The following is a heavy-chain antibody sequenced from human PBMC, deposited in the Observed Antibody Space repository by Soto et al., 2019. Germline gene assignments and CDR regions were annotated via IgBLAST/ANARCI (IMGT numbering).Heavy chain of an antibody. CDR1: DYTFTSYG. CDR3: ATHSRLGYCSGGSCYDY. CDR2: ISAYNGNT. V-gene: IGHV1-18*01. D-gene: IGHD2-15*01. J-gene: IGHJ4*02. Sequence: ASVKVSCKASDYTFTSYGISWVRQAPGQGLEWMGWISAYNGNTNYAQKLQGRVTMTTDTSTSTAYMGLRSLRSDDTAVFYCATHSRLGYCSGGSCYDYWGQGTLVTVSS.